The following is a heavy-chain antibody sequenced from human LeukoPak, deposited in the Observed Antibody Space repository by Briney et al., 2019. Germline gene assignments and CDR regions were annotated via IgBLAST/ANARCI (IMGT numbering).Heavy chain of an antibody. CDR2: ISSSSSYI. CDR3: AKDLSEGFDY. V-gene: IGHV3-21*04. D-gene: IGHD2/OR15-2a*01. J-gene: IGHJ4*02. CDR1: RFTFSSYS. Sequence: GGSLRLSCAASRFTFSSYSMNWVRQAPGKGLEWVSSISSSSSYIYYADSVKGRFTISRDNAKNSLYLQMNSLRAEDTAVYYCAKDLSEGFDYWGQGTLVTVSS.